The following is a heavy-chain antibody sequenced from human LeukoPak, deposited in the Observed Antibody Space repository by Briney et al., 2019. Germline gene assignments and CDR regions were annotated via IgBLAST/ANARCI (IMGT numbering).Heavy chain of an antibody. CDR3: ARGGRWLHHTVDY. CDR1: GGSFSGYY. J-gene: IGHJ4*02. Sequence: SETLSLTCAVYGGSFSGYYWSWIRQPPGKGLEWIGEINHSGSTNYNPSLKSRVTISVDTSKNQFSLKLSSVTAADTAVYYCARGGRWLHHTVDYWGQGTLVTVSS. CDR2: INHSGST. V-gene: IGHV4-34*01. D-gene: IGHD5-24*01.